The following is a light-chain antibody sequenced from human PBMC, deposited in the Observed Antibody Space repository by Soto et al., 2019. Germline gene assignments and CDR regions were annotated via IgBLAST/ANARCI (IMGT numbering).Light chain of an antibody. CDR1: SSDVGIYNY. V-gene: IGLV2-8*01. J-gene: IGLJ1*01. CDR3: SSFAGSNNFPYV. Sequence: QSALTQPASVSGSPGQSIAISCTGSSSDVGIYNYVSWYQQHPGKAPKLMIYEINKRPSGVPDRFSGSKSGNTASLTVSGLQAEDEADYYCSSFAGSNNFPYVFGTGTKLTVL. CDR2: EIN.